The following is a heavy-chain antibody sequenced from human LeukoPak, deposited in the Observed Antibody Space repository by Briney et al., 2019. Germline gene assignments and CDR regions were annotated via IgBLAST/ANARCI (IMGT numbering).Heavy chain of an antibody. D-gene: IGHD2-2*01. CDR1: GGSISSYY. V-gene: IGHV4-4*07. Sequence: PSETLSLTCTVSGGSISSYYWSWIRQPAGKGLEWIGRIFTSGSTYYYPSLKSRVTISVDPSKNQFSLKLSSVTAADTAVYYCARIGPSTTRRFDYWGQGTLVTVSS. CDR2: IFTSGST. J-gene: IGHJ4*02. CDR3: ARIGPSTTRRFDY.